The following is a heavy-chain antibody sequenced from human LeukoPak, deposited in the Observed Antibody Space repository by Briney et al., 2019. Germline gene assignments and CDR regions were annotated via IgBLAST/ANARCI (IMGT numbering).Heavy chain of an antibody. V-gene: IGHV1-2*02. D-gene: IGHD4-17*01. J-gene: IGHJ4*02. CDR3: ARDSGGGDYDY. CDR1: GYTFSGYY. CDR2: INPNSGGT. Sequence: ASVKVSCKASGYTFSGYYIHWVRLAPGHGLEWMGWINPNSGGTNYAQKFQGRVTMTRDTSISTAYMELSRLRSDDTAVYYCARDSGGGDYDYWGQGTLVTVSS.